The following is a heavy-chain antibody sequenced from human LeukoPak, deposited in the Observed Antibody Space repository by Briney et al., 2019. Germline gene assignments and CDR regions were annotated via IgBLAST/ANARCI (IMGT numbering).Heavy chain of an antibody. CDR2: INHSGST. V-gene: IGHV4-34*01. CDR3: ARLLGSGYDSGY. Sequence: PGGSLRLSCVVSGSPFNIYWMNWVRQPPGKGLEWIGEINHSGSTNYNPSLKSRVTISVDTSKNQFSLKLSSVTAADTAVYYCARLLGSGYDSGYWGQGTLVTVSS. D-gene: IGHD5-12*01. CDR1: GSPFNIYW. J-gene: IGHJ4*02.